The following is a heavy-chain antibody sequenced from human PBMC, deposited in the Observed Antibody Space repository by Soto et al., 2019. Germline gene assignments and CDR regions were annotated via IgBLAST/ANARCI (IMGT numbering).Heavy chain of an antibody. CDR3: ARDLERFLEWSSWNGMDV. CDR1: GYTFTSYG. Sequence: ASVKVSCKASGYTFTSYGISWVRQAPGQGLEWMGWISAYNGSTSYAQKFQGRVTMTRDTSTSTVYMELSSLRSEDTAVYYCARDLERFLEWSSWNGMDVWGQGTTVTVSS. J-gene: IGHJ6*02. V-gene: IGHV1-18*01. D-gene: IGHD3-3*01. CDR2: ISAYNGST.